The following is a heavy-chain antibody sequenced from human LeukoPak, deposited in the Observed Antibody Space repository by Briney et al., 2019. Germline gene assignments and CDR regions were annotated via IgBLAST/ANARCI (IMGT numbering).Heavy chain of an antibody. J-gene: IGHJ4*02. Sequence: SVTVSCKASGGTFSSYAISWVRQAPGQGLEWMGGIIPIFGTANYAQKFQGRVTITADESTSTAYMELSSLRSEDTAVYYCARDRYCSGGSCYYFDYWGQGTLVTVSS. CDR1: GGTFSSYA. CDR3: ARDRYCSGGSCYYFDY. CDR2: IIPIFGTA. D-gene: IGHD2-15*01. V-gene: IGHV1-69*13.